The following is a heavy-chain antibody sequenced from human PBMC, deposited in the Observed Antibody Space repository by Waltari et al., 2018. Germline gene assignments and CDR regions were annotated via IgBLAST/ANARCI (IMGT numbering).Heavy chain of an antibody. CDR1: GGSISSYY. D-gene: IGHD3-10*01. J-gene: IGHJ4*02. CDR2: IYTSGSS. CDR3: ARDRSYYGAGGYFDY. Sequence: QVQLQESGPGLVKPSETLSLTCTVSGGSISSYYWSWIRQPAGKGLEWIGRIYTSGSSNYNPSLKSRVTMSVDTSKNQFSLKLSSVTAADTAVYYCARDRSYYGAGGYFDYWGQGTLVTVSS. V-gene: IGHV4-4*07.